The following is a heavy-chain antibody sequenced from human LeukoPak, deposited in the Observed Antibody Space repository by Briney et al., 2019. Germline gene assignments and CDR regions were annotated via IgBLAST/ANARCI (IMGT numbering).Heavy chain of an antibody. J-gene: IGHJ4*02. CDR3: ARRTYYYASGSYSPPRY. Sequence: PSETLSLTCTVSGYSISSGYYWGWIRQPPGTGLEWIGSIYHSGSTYYNPSLKSRVTMSVDTSKNQFSLKLSSVTAADTAVYYCARRTYYYASGSYSPPRYWGQGTLVTVSS. CDR2: IYHSGST. D-gene: IGHD3-10*01. CDR1: GYSISSGYY. V-gene: IGHV4-38-2*02.